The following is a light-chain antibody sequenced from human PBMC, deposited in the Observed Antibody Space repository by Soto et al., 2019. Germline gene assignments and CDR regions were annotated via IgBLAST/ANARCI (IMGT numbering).Light chain of an antibody. CDR3: QQRSNWPRT. J-gene: IGKJ1*01. Sequence: EIVMTQYPGTLSLSAGERATLSCWASQRVSAKYIAWYQHKPGQAPRLLIYDVSNRATGIPARFSGSGSGTDFTLTISSLEPEDFAVYYCQQRSNWPRTFGQGTKVDIK. CDR2: DVS. CDR1: QRVSAKY. V-gene: IGKV3-11*01.